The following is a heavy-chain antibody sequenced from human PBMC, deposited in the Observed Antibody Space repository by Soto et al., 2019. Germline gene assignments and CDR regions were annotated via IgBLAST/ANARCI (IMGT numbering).Heavy chain of an antibody. V-gene: IGHV1-69*01. Sequence: QVQLVQSGAEVKKPGSSVKVSCTASGGTFSSYAISWVRQAPGQGLEWMGGIIPIFGTANYAQKFQGRVTITADESTSTAYMELSSLRSEDTAVYYCASPRDMITFGGVIAPPFDYWGQGTLVTVSS. CDR1: GGTFSSYA. CDR3: ASPRDMITFGGVIAPPFDY. CDR2: IIPIFGTA. J-gene: IGHJ4*02. D-gene: IGHD3-16*02.